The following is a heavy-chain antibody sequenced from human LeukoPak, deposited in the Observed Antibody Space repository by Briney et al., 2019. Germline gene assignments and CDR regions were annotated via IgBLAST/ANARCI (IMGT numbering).Heavy chain of an antibody. V-gene: IGHV1-18*01. CDR3: ASTSMEVGATQFDY. CDR2: SSAYNGNT. D-gene: IGHD1-26*01. Sequence: ASVKVACKASGYTFFSYNINWVRQAPGQGLEWMGWSSAYNGNTDHAQKFQGRVTMTTDTSTNTAYMELRSLRSDDTAVYFCASTSMEVGATQFDYWGQGTLVTVSS. CDR1: GYTFFSYN. J-gene: IGHJ4*02.